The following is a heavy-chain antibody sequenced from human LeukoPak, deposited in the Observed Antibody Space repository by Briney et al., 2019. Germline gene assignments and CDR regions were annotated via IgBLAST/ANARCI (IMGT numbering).Heavy chain of an antibody. CDR2: IKHSGST. J-gene: IGHJ3*02. D-gene: IGHD5-24*01. CDR1: GGSFSDYY. V-gene: IGHV4-34*01. Sequence: PSETLSLTCAVYGGSFSDYYWSWLRQPPGKGLEWIGEIKHSGSTNSNPSLKSRVTISIDTSKNQFSLKLSSVTAADTAVYYFARPTIALLAFDIWGQGTMVTVSS. CDR3: ARPTIALLAFDI.